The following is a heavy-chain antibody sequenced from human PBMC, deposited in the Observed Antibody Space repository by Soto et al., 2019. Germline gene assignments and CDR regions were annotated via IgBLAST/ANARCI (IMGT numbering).Heavy chain of an antibody. Sequence: PGESLKISCKGSGYSFTSYWISWVRQMPGKGLEWMGRIDPSDSYTNYSPSFQGHVTISADKSISTAYLQWSSLKASDTAMYYCARGSRIVGDTHYYGMDVWGQGTTVTVSS. D-gene: IGHD1-26*01. CDR3: ARGSRIVGDTHYYGMDV. CDR2: IDPSDSYT. CDR1: GYSFTSYW. V-gene: IGHV5-10-1*01. J-gene: IGHJ6*02.